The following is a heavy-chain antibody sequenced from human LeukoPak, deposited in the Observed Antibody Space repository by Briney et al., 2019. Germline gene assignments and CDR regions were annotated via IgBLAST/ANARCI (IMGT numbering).Heavy chain of an antibody. D-gene: IGHD3-22*01. Sequence: GGSLRLSCEVSGFRLTTYGTHWVRQAPGKGLEWVAYIPFDGSDEYYVDSVKGRFSISRDNSKNTLFLQMNSLRPEDTAVYYCARVVVITRGDAFDIWGQGTMVTVSS. CDR1: GFRLTTYG. V-gene: IGHV3-30*02. CDR3: ARVVVITRGDAFDI. J-gene: IGHJ3*02. CDR2: IPFDGSDE.